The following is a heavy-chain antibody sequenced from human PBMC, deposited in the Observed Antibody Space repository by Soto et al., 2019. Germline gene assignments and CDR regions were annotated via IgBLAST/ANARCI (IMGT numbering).Heavy chain of an antibody. Sequence: GASVKVSRKAVGGSFSSYPIGWGRQATGQGLEWMGGIIPIFGTANYAQKFQGRVTITADESTSTAYMELSSLRSEDTAVYYCARDMSLGAVAGSSYGMDVWGQGTTGTVSS. CDR2: IIPIFGTA. CDR3: ARDMSLGAVAGSSYGMDV. V-gene: IGHV1-69*13. D-gene: IGHD6-19*01. CDR1: GGSFSSYP. J-gene: IGHJ6*02.